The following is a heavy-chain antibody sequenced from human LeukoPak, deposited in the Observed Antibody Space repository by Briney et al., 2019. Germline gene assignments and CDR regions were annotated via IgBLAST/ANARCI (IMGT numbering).Heavy chain of an antibody. D-gene: IGHD1-26*01. J-gene: IGHJ3*02. CDR1: GGSISSSSYY. CDR3: ARTRVGATYGAFDI. CDR2: IYYSGST. Sequence: SETLSLTCTVSGGSISSSSYYWGWIRQPPGKGLEWIGSIYYSGSTYYNPSLKSRVTISVDTSKNQFSLKLSSVTAADTAVYYCARTRVGATYGAFDIWGQGPMVTVSS. V-gene: IGHV4-39*01.